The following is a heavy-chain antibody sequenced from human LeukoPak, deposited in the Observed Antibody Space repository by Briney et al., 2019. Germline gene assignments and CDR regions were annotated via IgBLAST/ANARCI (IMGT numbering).Heavy chain of an antibody. CDR1: GFTFSSYA. D-gene: IGHD1-26*01. CDR3: ARGRVGATSYYFDY. J-gene: IGHJ4*02. CDR2: ISGSGGST. V-gene: IGHV3-23*01. Sequence: PGGSLRLSCAASGFTFSSYAMSWVRQAPGKGLEWVSAISGSGGSTYYADSVKGRFTISRDNSKNTLYLQMNSLRAEDTAVYYCARGRVGATSYYFDYWGQGTLVTVSS.